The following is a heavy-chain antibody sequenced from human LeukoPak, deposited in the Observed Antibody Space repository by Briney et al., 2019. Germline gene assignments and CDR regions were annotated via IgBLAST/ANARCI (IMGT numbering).Heavy chain of an antibody. D-gene: IGHD3-3*01. CDR2: INGVGSDR. CDR3: VRDWDHYDFDS. V-gene: IGHV3-74*01. J-gene: IGHJ5*01. CDR1: GFTFSNYY. Sequence: GGSLRLSCAASGFTFSNYYIHWVRQAPGKGLVWVSRINGVGSDRIYANSVKGRFTISRNKAKNTLNLQMNSLRAEETAMYYCVRDWDHYDFDSWGEGTLVIVSS.